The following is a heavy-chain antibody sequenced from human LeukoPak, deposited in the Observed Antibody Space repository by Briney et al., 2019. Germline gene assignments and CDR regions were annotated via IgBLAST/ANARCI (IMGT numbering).Heavy chain of an antibody. V-gene: IGHV1-18*01. Sequence: ASVKVSCKASGYTFTSYGISWVRQAPGQGLEWMGWISAYNGNTNYAQKLQGRVTMTTDTSTSTAYMELRSLRSDDTAVYYCARGGYCSGGSCYSYYYYGMAVWGQGTTVTVSS. J-gene: IGHJ6*02. CDR2: ISAYNGNT. D-gene: IGHD2-15*01. CDR3: ARGGYCSGGSCYSYYYYGMAV. CDR1: GYTFTSYG.